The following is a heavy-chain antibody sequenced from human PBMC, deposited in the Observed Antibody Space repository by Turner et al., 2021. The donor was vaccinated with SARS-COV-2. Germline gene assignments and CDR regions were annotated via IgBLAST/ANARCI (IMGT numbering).Heavy chain of an antibody. CDR3: ARDRGWDTFDY. CDR2: INSDGSEK. J-gene: IGHJ4*02. Sequence: EVQLVESGGGLVQPGGSLRLSCTASGFTFSNYWMSWVRQAPGKGLEWGAEINSDGSEKYHVDSVKGRFTISRDNAKNSLYLQMNSLRAEDTAVYYCARDRGWDTFDYWGQGTLVTVSS. CDR1: GFTFSNYW. V-gene: IGHV3-7*01. D-gene: IGHD6-19*01.